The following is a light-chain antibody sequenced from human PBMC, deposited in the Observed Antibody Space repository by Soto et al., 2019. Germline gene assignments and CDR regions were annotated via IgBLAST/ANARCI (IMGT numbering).Light chain of an antibody. CDR3: QQANSFPRT. CDR1: QGINSW. Sequence: DIQMTQSPSSVSASVGDRVTITCRASQGINSWLAWYQQKPGKAPKLLIYAASSLQSGVPSRFSGSGYGTDFPLTINRMQPEQVATYHCQQANSFPRTFGQGTKVEIK. J-gene: IGKJ1*01. V-gene: IGKV1-12*01. CDR2: AAS.